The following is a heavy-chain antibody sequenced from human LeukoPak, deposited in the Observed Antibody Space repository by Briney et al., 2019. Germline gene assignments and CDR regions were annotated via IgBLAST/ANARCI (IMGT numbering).Heavy chain of an antibody. CDR2: IYHSGST. Sequence: TSETLSLTCAVSGGSISSSNWWSWVRQPPGKGLEWIGEIYHSGSTNYNPSLKSRVTISVDKSKNQFSLKLSSVTAADTAVYYCARAPYSSGNFDYWGQGTLVTVSS. CDR3: ARAPYSSGNFDY. D-gene: IGHD6-19*01. V-gene: IGHV4-4*02. J-gene: IGHJ4*02. CDR1: GGSISSSNW.